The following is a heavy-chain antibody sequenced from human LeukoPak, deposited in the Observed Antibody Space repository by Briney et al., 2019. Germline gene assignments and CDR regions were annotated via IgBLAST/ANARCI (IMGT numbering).Heavy chain of an antibody. D-gene: IGHD6-19*01. J-gene: IGHJ4*02. CDR1: GFTFSGYI. CDR2: IGTSGNPI. CDR3: ARDQWLDY. Sequence: AGGSLRLSCAASGFTFSGYIMNWVRQAPGKGLEWVSFIGTSGNPIYYADSAKGRFTVSRDNAKNSLYLQMNSLRAEDTAVYYCARDQWLDYWGQGTLVTVSS. V-gene: IGHV3-48*01.